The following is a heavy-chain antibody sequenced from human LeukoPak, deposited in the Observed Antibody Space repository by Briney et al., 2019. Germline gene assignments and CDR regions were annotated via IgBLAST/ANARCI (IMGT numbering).Heavy chain of an antibody. J-gene: IGHJ3*02. CDR2: ISSSSSTI. V-gene: IGHV3-48*01. D-gene: IGHD4-23*01. CDR3: ARASEVTGAFDI. CDR1: GLTFSSYS. Sequence: GGSLRLSCAASGLTFSSYSMNWVRQAPGKGLEWVSYISSSSSTIYYADSVKGRFTISRDKAKNSLYLQMNSLTAEDTAVYYCARASEVTGAFDIWGQGTMVTVSS.